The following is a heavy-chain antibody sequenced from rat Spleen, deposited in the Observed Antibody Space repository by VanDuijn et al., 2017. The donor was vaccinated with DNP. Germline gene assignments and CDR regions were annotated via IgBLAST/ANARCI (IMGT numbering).Heavy chain of an antibody. CDR1: GFSFNDYW. CDR3: ASNYDGYYHQSMDA. D-gene: IGHD1-12*03. Sequence: VKLVESGGGLVQPGRSLKLSCVASGFSFNDYWMGWARQAPGKGLEWIAAISSGGTTYYNSALKSRLSITRDTSKSQVFLRMNSVQTEDTAMYFCASNYDGYYHQSMDAWGQGTSVTVSS. V-gene: IGHV2S12*01. J-gene: IGHJ4*01. CDR2: ISSGGTT.